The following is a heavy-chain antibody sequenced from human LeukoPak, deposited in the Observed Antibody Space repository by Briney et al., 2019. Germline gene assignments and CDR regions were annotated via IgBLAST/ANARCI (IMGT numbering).Heavy chain of an antibody. D-gene: IGHD2-21*02. CDR1: GFTFSNYW. CDR2: IKPSGSEK. Sequence: GGSLRLSCAASGFTFSNYWMTWVRQAPEKGLEWVANIKPSGSEKHYADSVEGRFTISRDNAKNSLYLQMNSLRGEDTAVYYCARDLDTYVVLTAYDTFDIWGQGTMVTVSS. V-gene: IGHV3-7*01. CDR3: ARDLDTYVVLTAYDTFDI. J-gene: IGHJ3*02.